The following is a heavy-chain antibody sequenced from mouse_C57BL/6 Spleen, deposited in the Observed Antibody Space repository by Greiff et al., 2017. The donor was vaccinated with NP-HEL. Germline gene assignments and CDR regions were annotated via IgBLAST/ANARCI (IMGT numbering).Heavy chain of an antibody. V-gene: IGHV1-50*01. CDR1: GYTFTSYW. CDR2: IDPSDSYT. Sequence: QVQLQQPGAELVKPGASVKLSCKASGYTFTSYWLQWVKQRPGQGLEWIGEIDPSDSYTNYNQKFKGKATLTVDTSSSTAYMQLSSLTSEDSVVYYCARRGGGWFMDYWGQGTSVTVSS. J-gene: IGHJ4*01. D-gene: IGHD2-3*01. CDR3: ARRGGGWFMDY.